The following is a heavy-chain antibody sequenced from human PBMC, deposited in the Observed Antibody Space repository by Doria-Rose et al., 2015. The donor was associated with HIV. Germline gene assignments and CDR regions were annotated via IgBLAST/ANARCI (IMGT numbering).Heavy chain of an antibody. Sequence: QVTLKESGPVLVKPTETLTLTCTVSGVSLSSPGMGVSWIRQPPGKALEWLANIFSDDERSYKPSLESRLTISSGTSKSQVVLTMTDMDPVDTATYYCARIKSSRWYHKYYFDFWGQGTLVIVSA. D-gene: IGHD6-13*01. CDR2: IFSDDER. V-gene: IGHV2-26*01. CDR3: ARIKSSRWYHKYYFDF. CDR1: GVSLSSPGMG. J-gene: IGHJ4*02.